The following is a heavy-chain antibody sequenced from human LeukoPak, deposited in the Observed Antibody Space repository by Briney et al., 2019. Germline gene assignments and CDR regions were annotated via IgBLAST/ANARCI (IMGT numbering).Heavy chain of an antibody. Sequence: LPGRSLRLSCAASGFTFSTYAMSWFRQAPGKGLEWVGFIRNKAYGGTTEYAASVKGRFTISRDDSKSVAYLQMNSLKTEDTAVYYCTTDRGFVVVVPAADYWGQGTLVTVSS. V-gene: IGHV3-49*03. CDR2: IRNKAYGGTT. CDR1: GFTFSTYA. D-gene: IGHD2-2*01. J-gene: IGHJ4*02. CDR3: TTDRGFVVVVPAADY.